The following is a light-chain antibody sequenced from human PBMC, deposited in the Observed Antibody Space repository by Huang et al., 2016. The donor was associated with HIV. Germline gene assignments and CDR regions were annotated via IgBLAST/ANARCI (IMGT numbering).Light chain of an antibody. V-gene: IGKV1-39*01. Sequence: IQMTQSPSSLSASVGDRVTITCRASQSIDGYLNWYQQKPGKAPKLLISSASTLHTGVPPRFSGSGSGTDYTLIIYNLQPDDFATYFCQQSYSTLITFGQGSRLDTK. CDR1: QSIDGY. CDR3: QQSYSTLIT. CDR2: SAS. J-gene: IGKJ5*01.